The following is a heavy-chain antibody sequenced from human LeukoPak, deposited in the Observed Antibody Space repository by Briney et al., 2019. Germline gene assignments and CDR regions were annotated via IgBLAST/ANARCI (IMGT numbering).Heavy chain of an antibody. D-gene: IGHD3-3*01. V-gene: IGHV3-30*04. CDR3: VRGYYDFWSGHFATMDV. Sequence: GGSLRLSCAASGFSFSRHAMHWVRQAPGKGLEWVALISYDGSYKYYADSVKGQFTISRDNSENTLYLQMNVLRAEDTAVYYCVRGYYDFWSGHFATMDVWGQGTTVTVSS. J-gene: IGHJ6*02. CDR1: GFSFSRHA. CDR2: ISYDGSYK.